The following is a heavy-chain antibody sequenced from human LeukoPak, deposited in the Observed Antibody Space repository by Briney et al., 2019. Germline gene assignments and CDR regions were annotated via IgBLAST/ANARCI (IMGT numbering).Heavy chain of an antibody. J-gene: IGHJ4*02. CDR3: ARVGHSNYEGIDY. CDR1: GYTFTGYY. D-gene: IGHD4-11*01. Sequence: GASVKVSCKTSGYTFTGYYMHWVRQAPGQGLEWMGWINPNSGGTNYAQKFQGRVTMTRDTSISTAYMELSRLRSDDTAVYYCARVGHSNYEGIDYWGQGTLVTVSS. V-gene: IGHV1-2*02. CDR2: INPNSGGT.